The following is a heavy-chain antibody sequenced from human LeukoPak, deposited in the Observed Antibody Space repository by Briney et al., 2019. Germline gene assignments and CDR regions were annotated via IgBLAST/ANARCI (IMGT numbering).Heavy chain of an antibody. CDR2: IYSDNT. D-gene: IGHD3-16*01. V-gene: IGHV3-53*01. CDR3: ARRADAYSHPYDY. Sequence: GGSLRLSCTVSGFTVSSNSMSWVRQAPGKGLEWVSFIYSDNTHYSDSVKGRFTISRDNSKNTLYLQMNSLRAEDTAVYYCARRADAYSHPYDYWGQGTLVTVSS. CDR1: GFTVSSNS. J-gene: IGHJ4*02.